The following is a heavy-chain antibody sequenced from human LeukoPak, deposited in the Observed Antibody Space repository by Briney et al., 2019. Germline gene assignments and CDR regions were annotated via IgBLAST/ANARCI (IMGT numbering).Heavy chain of an antibody. D-gene: IGHD5-24*01. CDR1: GYTFTNNW. Sequence: ASVKVSCKAFGYTFTNNWMHWVRQAPGQGPEWMGLISPTGGSTAYAQKFQGRVTLTRDMSTSTDYLELSSLRSEDTAVYYCARDNSVRDEAWWFYPWGQGTLVTVPS. V-gene: IGHV1-46*01. CDR2: ISPTGGST. J-gene: IGHJ5*02. CDR3: ARDNSVRDEAWWFYP.